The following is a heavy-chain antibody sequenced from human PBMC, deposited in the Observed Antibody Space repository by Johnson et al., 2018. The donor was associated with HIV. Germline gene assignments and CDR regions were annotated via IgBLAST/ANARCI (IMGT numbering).Heavy chain of an antibody. CDR3: AKCIWGSSLIDAFDI. Sequence: QVQLVESGGGVVQPGRSLRLSCAASGFTFNSYGMHWVRQAPGKGLEWVAVIWYDGTKKNYADSVKGRFTISRDNSKNTLHLQMNSLRAEDTAVYYCAKCIWGSSLIDAFDIWGQGTMVTVSS. D-gene: IGHD6-13*01. CDR1: GFTFNSYG. V-gene: IGHV3-33*06. J-gene: IGHJ3*02. CDR2: IWYDGTKK.